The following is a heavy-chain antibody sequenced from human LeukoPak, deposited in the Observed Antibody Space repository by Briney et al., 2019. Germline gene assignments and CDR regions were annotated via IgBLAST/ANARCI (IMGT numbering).Heavy chain of an antibody. CDR3: ARESNGGYGFDN. CDR1: GYMFTSHG. V-gene: IGHV1-18*01. J-gene: IGHJ4*02. D-gene: IGHD5-12*01. CDR2: ISAQNGNT. Sequence: ASVKVSCKSSGYMFTSHGIHWLRQAPGQGLEWMGWISAQNGNTNYMQQFLGRVTMTRDTSASTAYMELRSLKSDDTAVYYCARESNGGYGFDNWGQGTPVTVAS.